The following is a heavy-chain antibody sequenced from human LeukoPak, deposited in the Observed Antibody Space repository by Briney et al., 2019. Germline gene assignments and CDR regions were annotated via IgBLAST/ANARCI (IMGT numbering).Heavy chain of an antibody. CDR3: ARRYFDWLLLTGWYFDL. D-gene: IGHD3-9*01. J-gene: IGHJ2*01. CDR2: IYYSGST. Sequence: SETLSLTCTVSGGSISSYYWGWIRQPPGKGLEWIGSIYYSGSTYYNPSLKSRVTISVDTSKNQFSLKLSSVTAADTAVYYCARRYFDWLLLTGWYFDLWGRGTLVTVSS. CDR1: GGSISSYY. V-gene: IGHV4-39*07.